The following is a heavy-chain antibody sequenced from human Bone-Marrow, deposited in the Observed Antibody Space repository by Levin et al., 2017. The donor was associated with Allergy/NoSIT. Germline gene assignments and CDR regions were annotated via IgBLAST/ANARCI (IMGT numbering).Heavy chain of an antibody. CDR3: AKDIGVVVPAATPGGKAGWPLYYYYYGMDV. CDR1: GFTFDDYA. CDR2: ISWNSGSI. V-gene: IGHV3-9*01. Sequence: GGSLRLSCAASGFTFDDYAMHWVRQAPGKGLEWVSGISWNSGSIGYADSVKGRFTISRDNAKNSLYLQMNSLRAEDTALYYCAKDIGVVVPAATPGGKAGWPLYYYYYGMDVWGQGTTVTVSS. D-gene: IGHD2-2*02. J-gene: IGHJ6*02.